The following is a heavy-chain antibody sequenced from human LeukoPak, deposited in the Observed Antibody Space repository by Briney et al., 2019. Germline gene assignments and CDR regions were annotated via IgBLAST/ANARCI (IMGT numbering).Heavy chain of an antibody. CDR3: AKAQDIWYY. Sequence: GGSLRLSCAASGFTFSSYAMSWVRQAPGKGLEWVSAISGSGGSTYYADSVRGGFTISRDNSRNTLYLQMNTLRAEHTAVYYCAKAQDIWYYWGQGTLVTISS. CDR1: GFTFSSYA. CDR2: ISGSGGST. D-gene: IGHD3-10*01. V-gene: IGHV3-23*01. J-gene: IGHJ4*02.